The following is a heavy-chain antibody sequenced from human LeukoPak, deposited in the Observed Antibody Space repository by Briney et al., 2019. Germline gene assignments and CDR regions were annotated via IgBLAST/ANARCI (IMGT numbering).Heavy chain of an antibody. Sequence: PSETLSLTCTVSGGPISSSSFYWGWIRQPPGKGLEWIGTIYHSGTTYYNPSLKSRVTMSVDTSKNQFSLKLRSVTAADTAVYYCARHPGKAVVASTYSMDVWGQGTKVTVSS. CDR1: GGPISSSSFY. J-gene: IGHJ6*02. CDR3: ARHPGKAVVASTYSMDV. D-gene: IGHD2-15*01. CDR2: IYHSGTT. V-gene: IGHV4-39*01.